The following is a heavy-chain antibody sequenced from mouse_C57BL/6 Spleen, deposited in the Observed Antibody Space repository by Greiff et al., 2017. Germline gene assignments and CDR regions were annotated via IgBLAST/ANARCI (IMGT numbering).Heavy chain of an antibody. CDR1: GYTFTSYW. J-gene: IGHJ1*03. CDR3: ARGGDYGTRYFDV. V-gene: IGHV1-72*01. CDR2: IDPNSGGT. Sequence: QVQLQQPGAELVKPGASVKLSCKASGYTFTSYWMHWVKQRPGRGLEWIGRIDPNSGGTKYNEKFKSKATLTVDKPSSPAYMQLSSLTSEDSAVYYCARGGDYGTRYFDVWGTGTTVTVSS. D-gene: IGHD2-4*01.